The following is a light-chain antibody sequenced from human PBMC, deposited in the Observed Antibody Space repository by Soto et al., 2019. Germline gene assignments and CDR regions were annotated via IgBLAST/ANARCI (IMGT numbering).Light chain of an antibody. V-gene: IGKV4-1*01. J-gene: IGKJ1*01. CDR1: QSVLYRSSGKNY. Sequence: SPLSCWSSQSVLYRSSGKNYLVRYQQQPGQPPKLLIYWASTRQYGVPDRFSGSGSGTDFKLAINTPQAEDVAVYYCQQFLHGPWQFGQGTKVEIK. CDR3: QQFLHGPWQ. CDR2: WAS.